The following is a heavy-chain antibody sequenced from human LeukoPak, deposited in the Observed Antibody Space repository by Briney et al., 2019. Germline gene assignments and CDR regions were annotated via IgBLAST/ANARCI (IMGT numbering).Heavy chain of an antibody. J-gene: IGHJ3*02. D-gene: IGHD6-19*01. CDR1: GYSFTSYW. CDR2: IYPGDSDT. Sequence: GESLKISCKGSGYSFTSYWIGWVRQMPGKGLEWMGIIYPGDSDTRYSPSFQGQVTISADKSISTAYLQWSGLKASDTAMYYCARRINFERSGWYWGRSYAFDIWGQGTMVTVSS. V-gene: IGHV5-51*01. CDR3: ARRINFERSGWYWGRSYAFDI.